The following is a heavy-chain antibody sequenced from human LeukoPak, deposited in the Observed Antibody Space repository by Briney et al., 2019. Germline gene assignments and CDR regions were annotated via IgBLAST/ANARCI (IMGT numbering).Heavy chain of an antibody. Sequence: SGTLSLTCAVSGGSILTTNWWSWVRQPPGKGLEWIGEVHLSGASNYNPSLKSRVSMSIDNSKNQLSLKLTSVTAADTAIYYCARESGAFCPFGFWGQGTLVTVSS. CDR2: VHLSGAS. CDR1: GGSILTTNW. J-gene: IGHJ4*02. CDR3: ARESGAFCPFGF. V-gene: IGHV4-4*02. D-gene: IGHD1-26*01.